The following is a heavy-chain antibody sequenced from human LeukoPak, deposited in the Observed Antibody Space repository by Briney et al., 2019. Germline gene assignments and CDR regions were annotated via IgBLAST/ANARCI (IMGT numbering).Heavy chain of an antibody. CDR1: GFTFSSYW. CDR3: ARGDRVGVTTGHFDY. D-gene: IGHD1-26*01. CDR2: IKQDGSET. V-gene: IGHV3-7*03. J-gene: IGHJ4*02. Sequence: GGSLRLSCVISGFTFSSYWVTWVRQAPGKGLEWVANIKQDGSETYFVDSVKGRFTISRDNAKDSVFLQMNSLRAEDTAVYYCARGDRVGVTTGHFDYWGQGTLVTVSS.